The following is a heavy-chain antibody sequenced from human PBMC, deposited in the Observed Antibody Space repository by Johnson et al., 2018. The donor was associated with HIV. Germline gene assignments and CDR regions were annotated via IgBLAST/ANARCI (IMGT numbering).Heavy chain of an antibody. CDR1: GFTFSSYW. D-gene: IGHD3-22*01. CDR3: AKVRRAYYEDAFDI. V-gene: IGHV3-30*02. Sequence: QVQLVESGGGVVRPGRSLRLSCAASGFTFSSYWMSWVRQAPGKGLEWVAFIRNDGSNNTYGDSVKGRFTISRDNSKNTLYLQMNSLRAEDTAVYYCAKVRRAYYEDAFDIWGQGTMVTVSS. CDR2: IRNDGSNN. J-gene: IGHJ3*02.